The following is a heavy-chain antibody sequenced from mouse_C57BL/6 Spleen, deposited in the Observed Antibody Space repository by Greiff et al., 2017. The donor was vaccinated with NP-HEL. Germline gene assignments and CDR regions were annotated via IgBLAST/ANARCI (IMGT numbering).Heavy chain of an antibody. CDR2: IDPANGDT. Sequence: EVQLQQSGAELVRPGASVKLSCTASGFNIKDDYMHWVKQRPEQGLEWIGWIDPANGDTEYASKFQGKATITADTSSNTAYLQLSSLTSEDTAVYYCTTGTTVVATDAMDYWGQGTSVTVSS. CDR1: GFNIKDDY. J-gene: IGHJ4*01. D-gene: IGHD1-1*01. CDR3: TTGTTVVATDAMDY. V-gene: IGHV14-4*01.